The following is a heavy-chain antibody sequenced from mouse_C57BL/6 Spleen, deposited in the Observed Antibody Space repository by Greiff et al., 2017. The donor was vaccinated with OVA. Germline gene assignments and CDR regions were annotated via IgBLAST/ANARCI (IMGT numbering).Heavy chain of an antibody. CDR2: IYPGSGST. Sequence: VQLQQPGAELVKPGASVKMSCKASGYTFTSYWITWVKQRPGQGLEWIGDIYPGSGSTNYNEKFKSKATLTVDTSSSTAYMQLSSLTSEDSAVYYCARSDGSSLYYAMDYWGQGTSVTVSS. V-gene: IGHV1-55*01. CDR1: GYTFTSYW. D-gene: IGHD1-1*01. J-gene: IGHJ4*01. CDR3: ARSDGSSLYYAMDY.